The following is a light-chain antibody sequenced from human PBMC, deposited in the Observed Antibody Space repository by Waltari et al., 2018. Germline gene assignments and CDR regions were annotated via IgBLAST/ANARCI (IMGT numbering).Light chain of an antibody. CDR1: QDISSY. CDR2: GAS. V-gene: IGKV1-27*01. Sequence: DIQMTQSPSSLSASVGDRVTITCRASQDISSYLAWYQQKPGEVPKLLIYGASTLQSGVPSRFMGSGSGTDFSLTISSLQPEDIATYYCQNYHSAPRTFGQGTKVEIK. CDR3: QNYHSAPRT. J-gene: IGKJ1*01.